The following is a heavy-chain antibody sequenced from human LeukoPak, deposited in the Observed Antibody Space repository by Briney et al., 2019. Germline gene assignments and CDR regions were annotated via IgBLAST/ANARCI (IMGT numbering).Heavy chain of an antibody. Sequence: HPGGSLRLSCAASGFTFSSYSMNWVRQAPGKGLEWVSYISSSSSTIYYADSVKGRFTISRDNAKNSLYLQMNSLRAEDTAVYYCARRGYSGYGPFDYWGQGTLVTVSS. V-gene: IGHV3-48*01. CDR1: GFTFSSYS. CDR2: ISSSSSTI. J-gene: IGHJ4*02. D-gene: IGHD5-12*01. CDR3: ARRGYSGYGPFDY.